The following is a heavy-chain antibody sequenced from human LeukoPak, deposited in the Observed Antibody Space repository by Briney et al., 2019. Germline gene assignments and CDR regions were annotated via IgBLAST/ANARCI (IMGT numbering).Heavy chain of an antibody. CDR3: ARWGASYYYFAMDV. CDR1: GYRFTGNY. V-gene: IGHV1-2*02. CDR2: INPNSGAT. Sequence: GASVKVSCKASGYRFTGNYMHWIRQAPGQGLEWMGWINPNSGATNYAQNFQGRVSMTRDTSISTAYMELSGLRSDDTAVYYCARWGASYYYFAMDVWGQGTTVTVSS. J-gene: IGHJ6*02. D-gene: IGHD3-16*01.